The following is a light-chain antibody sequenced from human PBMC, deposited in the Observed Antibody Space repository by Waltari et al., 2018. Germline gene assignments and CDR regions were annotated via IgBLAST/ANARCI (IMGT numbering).Light chain of an antibody. V-gene: IGLV1-40*01. J-gene: IGLJ1*01. CDR3: QSYDSSLRGFYV. CDR1: SSKIGAGYG. Sequence: QSVLTQTPSLSGAPGQRVTIYGTGRSSKIGAGYGVQWYQQFPGTAPKLLIYDNTNRPSGVPARFSGSKSGTSASLAITGLQAEDEAYYYCQSYDSSLRGFYVFGTGTKVTV. CDR2: DNT.